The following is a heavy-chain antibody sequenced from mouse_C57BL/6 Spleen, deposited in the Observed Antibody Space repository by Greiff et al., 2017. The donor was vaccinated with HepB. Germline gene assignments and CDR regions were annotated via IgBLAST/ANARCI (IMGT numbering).Heavy chain of an antibody. CDR1: GYTFTDYN. V-gene: IGHV1-22*01. Sequence: DVQLQESGPELVKPGASVKMSCKASGYTFTDYNMHWVKQSHGKSLEWIGYINPNNGGTSYNQKFKGKATLTVNKSSSTAYMELRSLTSEDSAVYYCAREWLRWAMDYWGQGTSVTVSS. J-gene: IGHJ4*01. CDR2: INPNNGGT. CDR3: AREWLRWAMDY. D-gene: IGHD1-1*01.